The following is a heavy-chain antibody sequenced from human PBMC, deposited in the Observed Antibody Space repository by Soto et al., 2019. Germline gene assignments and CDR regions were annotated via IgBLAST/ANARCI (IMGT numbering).Heavy chain of an antibody. CDR3: ARGVYFDPFGGWFDP. CDR2: IYYSGST. CDR1: GGSISSYY. Sequence: SETLSLTCTVSGGSISSYYWSWIRQPPGKGLEWIGYIYYSGSTNYNPSLKSRVTISVDTSKNQFSLKLSSVTAADTAVYCCARGVYFDPFGGWFDPWGQGTLVTVSS. J-gene: IGHJ5*02. D-gene: IGHD3-9*01. V-gene: IGHV4-59*01.